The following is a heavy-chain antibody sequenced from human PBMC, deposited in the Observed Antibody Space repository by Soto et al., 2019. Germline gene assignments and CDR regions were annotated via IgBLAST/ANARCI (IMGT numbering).Heavy chain of an antibody. CDR2: IVVGSGKT. CDR1: GFTFSSSA. Sequence: SVKVSCKASGFTFSSSAIQWVRQARGQPLEWIGWIVVGSGKTDYTHNLQARVTITRDKSTSTAHMELSGLRSEDTAVDYCAEHFDYGYSDFGGQHWWGQGTLVTVYS. CDR3: AEHFDYGYSDFGGQHW. J-gene: IGHJ4*02. V-gene: IGHV1-58*02. D-gene: IGHD3-16*01.